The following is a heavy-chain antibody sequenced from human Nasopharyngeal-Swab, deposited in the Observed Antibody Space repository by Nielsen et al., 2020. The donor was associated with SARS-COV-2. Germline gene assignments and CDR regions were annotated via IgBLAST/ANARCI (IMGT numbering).Heavy chain of an antibody. J-gene: IGHJ3*02. CDR3: AREIHYYDSSTYYGTDAFDI. V-gene: IGHV3-13*01. CDR2: IGHDGDT. CDR1: GFTFTNYA. D-gene: IGHD3-22*01. Sequence: GGSLRLSCAASGFTFTNYAMHWVRQATGRGLEWVSAIGHDGDTYYPGSVKGRFTISRENAKNSLYLQMNSLRAGDTAVYYCAREIHYYDSSTYYGTDAFDIWGQGTVVTVSS.